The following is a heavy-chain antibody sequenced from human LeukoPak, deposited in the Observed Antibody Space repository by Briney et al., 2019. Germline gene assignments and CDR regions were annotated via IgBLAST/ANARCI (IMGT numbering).Heavy chain of an antibody. CDR2: IYYSGST. CDR3: ARGSGQWGFDS. Sequence: PSETLSLTCTVSGGSISSHCRSWIRQPPGKTLEWIGYIYYSGSTNYNPSLRSRVTISVDSSKNQFSLKLSSVTAADTAVYYCARGSGQWGFDSWGQGTLVTVSS. V-gene: IGHV4-59*11. CDR1: GGSISSHC. D-gene: IGHD3-10*01. J-gene: IGHJ4*02.